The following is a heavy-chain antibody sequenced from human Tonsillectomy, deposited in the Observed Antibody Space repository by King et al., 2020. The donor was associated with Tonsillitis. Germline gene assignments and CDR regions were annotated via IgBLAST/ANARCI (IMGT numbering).Heavy chain of an antibody. D-gene: IGHD3-3*01. CDR3: VKDQCTIFGVVNHFDN. J-gene: IGHJ4*02. Sequence: VQLVESGGGLVQPGGSLRLSCSVSGFTFRSYAMHWVRQAPGKGLEDISAISSNGFSRYYADSVKGRFTISRDNSKNTLYLQMSSLRGDDTAIYYCVKDQCTIFGVVNHFDNWGQGTLVTVSP. CDR2: ISSNGFSR. V-gene: IGHV3-64D*06. CDR1: GFTFRSYA.